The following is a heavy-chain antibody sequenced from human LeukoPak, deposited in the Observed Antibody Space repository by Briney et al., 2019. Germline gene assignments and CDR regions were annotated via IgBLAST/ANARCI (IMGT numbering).Heavy chain of an antibody. CDR1: GGSFSGYY. D-gene: IGHD2-2*01. Sequence: SETLSLTCAVYGGSFSGYYWSWIRQPPGKGLEWIGEINHSGSTNYNPSLKSRVTISVDTSKNQFSLKLSSVTAADTAVYYCARLVKYQLPRYYFDYWGQGTLVTVSS. CDR2: INHSGST. J-gene: IGHJ4*02. V-gene: IGHV4-34*01. CDR3: ARLVKYQLPRYYFDY.